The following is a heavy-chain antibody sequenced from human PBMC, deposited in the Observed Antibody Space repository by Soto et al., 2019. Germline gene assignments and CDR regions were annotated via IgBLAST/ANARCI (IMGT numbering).Heavy chain of an antibody. CDR2: MNPNSGNT. Sequence: QVQLVQSGAEVKKPGASVKVSCKASGYTFTNYDINWVRQATGQGLEWMGRMNPNSGNTGYAQKCQGRVTMTRNTSITTAYMELSSLGSEDTAVYYCARRPSSGGSGYFDLWGRGTLVTVSS. D-gene: IGHD3-22*01. V-gene: IGHV1-8*01. CDR3: ARRPSSGGSGYFDL. J-gene: IGHJ2*01. CDR1: GYTFTNYD.